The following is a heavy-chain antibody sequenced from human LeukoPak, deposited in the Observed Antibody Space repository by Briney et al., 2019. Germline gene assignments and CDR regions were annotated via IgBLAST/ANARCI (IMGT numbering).Heavy chain of an antibody. Sequence: SVKVSCKASGGTFSSCAISWVRQAPGQGLEWMGGIIPIFGTANYAQKFQGRVTITADKSTSTAYMELSSLRSEDTAVYYCARLGDVVAFDYWGQGTLVTVSS. V-gene: IGHV1-69*06. J-gene: IGHJ4*02. CDR1: GGTFSSCA. D-gene: IGHD3-10*01. CDR3: ARLGDVVAFDY. CDR2: IIPIFGTA.